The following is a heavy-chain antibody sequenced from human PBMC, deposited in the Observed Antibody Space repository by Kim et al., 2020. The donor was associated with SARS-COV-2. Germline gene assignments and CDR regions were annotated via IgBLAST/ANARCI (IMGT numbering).Heavy chain of an antibody. V-gene: IGHV1-69*04. CDR3: ARDKGSGSYYLGPYGMDV. CDR2: IIPILGIA. J-gene: IGHJ6*02. D-gene: IGHD1-26*01. CDR1: GGTFSSYT. Sequence: SVKVSCKASGGTFSSYTISWVRQAPGQGLEWMGRIIPILGIANYAQKFQGRVTITADKSTSTAYMELSSLRSEDTAVYYCARDKGSGSYYLGPYGMDVWGQGTTVTVSS.